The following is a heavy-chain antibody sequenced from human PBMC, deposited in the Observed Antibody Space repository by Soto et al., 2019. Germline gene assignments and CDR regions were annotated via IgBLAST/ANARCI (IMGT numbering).Heavy chain of an antibody. CDR2: INPNSGGT. V-gene: IGHV1-2*02. CDR3: ARDTSDYDSNWFDP. Sequence: ASVKVSCKASGYSLSGYYLHWVRQAPGQGPEWMGWINPNSGGTKYVQKFQGRVTMTRDTSISTVYLELSRLRSEDTAIYYCARDTSDYDSNWFDPWGQGTQVTVSS. J-gene: IGHJ5*02. D-gene: IGHD5-12*01. CDR1: GYSLSGYY.